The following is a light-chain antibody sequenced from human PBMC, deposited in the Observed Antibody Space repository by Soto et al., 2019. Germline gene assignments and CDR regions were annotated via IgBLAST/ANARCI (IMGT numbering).Light chain of an antibody. CDR2: WAS. CDR1: RSVLSDPNNQNY. V-gene: IGKV4-1*01. J-gene: IGKJ5*01. Sequence: DFVMTQSPDSLAVSLGERATINCKSSRSVLSDPNNQNYLAWFQQKPGQPPKFLLYWASTRESGVPDRFSGSGSGTDFPLTISSLQAEDVAVYYCQQYHSDPITFGQGTRLEIK. CDR3: QQYHSDPIT.